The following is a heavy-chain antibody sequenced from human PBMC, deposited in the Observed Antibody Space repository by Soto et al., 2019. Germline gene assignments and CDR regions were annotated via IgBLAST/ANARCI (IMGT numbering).Heavy chain of an antibody. D-gene: IGHD3-10*01. CDR3: SKYGSGSYYHYGMDV. CDR1: GFTFSSYA. CDR2: ISGSGGST. J-gene: IGHJ6*02. Sequence: PGGSLRLSCSSSGFTFSSYAMSWVRQAPGKGLEWVSAISGSGGSTYYADSVKGRFTISRDNSKNTLYLQMNSLRAEDTAVYYCSKYGSGSYYHYGMDVWGQGTTVTVSS. V-gene: IGHV3-23*01.